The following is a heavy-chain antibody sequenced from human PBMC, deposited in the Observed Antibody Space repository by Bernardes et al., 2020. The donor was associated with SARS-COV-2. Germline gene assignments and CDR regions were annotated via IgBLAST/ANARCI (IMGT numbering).Heavy chain of an antibody. CDR1: GGSFSGYY. J-gene: IGHJ3*02. D-gene: IGHD5-12*01. V-gene: IGHV4-34*01. Sequence: SETLSLTCAVYGGSFSGYYWSWIRQPPGKGLEWIGEINHSGSTNYNPSLKSRVTISVDTSKNQFSLKLSSVTAADTAVYYCARDGGYVAFDIWGQGTMVTVSS. CDR3: ARDGGYVAFDI. CDR2: INHSGST.